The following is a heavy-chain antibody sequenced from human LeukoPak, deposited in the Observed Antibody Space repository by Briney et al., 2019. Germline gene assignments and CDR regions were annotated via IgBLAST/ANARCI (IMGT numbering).Heavy chain of an antibody. CDR3: ASLNYDNNAFDI. J-gene: IGHJ3*02. CDR1: GGSISSYY. CDR2: IYYSGST. D-gene: IGHD3-22*01. Sequence: SETLSLTCTVSGGSISSYYWSWIRQPPGKGLEWFGYIYYSGSTNYNPSLKSRVTISVDTSKNQFSLKLSSVTAADTAVYYCASLNYDNNAFDIWGQGTMVTVSS. V-gene: IGHV4-59*08.